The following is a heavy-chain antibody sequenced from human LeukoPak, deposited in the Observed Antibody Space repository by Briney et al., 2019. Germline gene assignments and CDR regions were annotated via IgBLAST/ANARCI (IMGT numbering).Heavy chain of an antibody. CDR1: GFIFNDYW. D-gene: IGHD6-13*01. V-gene: IGHV3-7*01. CDR2: MNQDGSEK. CDR3: ARNRGWQQFDY. Sequence: GGSLRLSCAGSGFIFNDYWIEWVRQAPGKGLEWVANMNQDGSEKSYLESVRGRFTISRDNGKNSLYLQMNSLRAEDTAVYYCARNRGWQQFDYWGQGTLVTVSS. J-gene: IGHJ4*02.